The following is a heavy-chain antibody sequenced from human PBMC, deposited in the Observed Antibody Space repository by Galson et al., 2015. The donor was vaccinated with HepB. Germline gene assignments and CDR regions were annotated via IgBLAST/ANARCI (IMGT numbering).Heavy chain of an antibody. Sequence: SLRLFCAASGFTVSSNYMSWVRQAPGKGLERVSFINSGGGTYYVDSVKGRFSISRDNSKNMLYLQMNNLRADDTAVYYCVKDWQLFHLGYWGQGTQVTVSS. D-gene: IGHD6-6*01. CDR3: VKDWQLFHLGY. CDR1: GFTVSSNY. J-gene: IGHJ4*02. V-gene: IGHV3-66*01. CDR2: INSGGGT.